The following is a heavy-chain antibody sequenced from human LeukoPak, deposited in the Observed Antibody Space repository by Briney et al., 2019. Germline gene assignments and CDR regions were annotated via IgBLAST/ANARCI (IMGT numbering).Heavy chain of an antibody. CDR1: GGSISSYY. D-gene: IGHD6-6*01. J-gene: IGHJ6*03. CDR2: IYYSGST. V-gene: IGHV4-59*01. CDR3: ARGFAARRGYYYYYMDV. Sequence: SETLSLTCTVSGGSISSYYWSWIPQPPGKGLEWIGYIYYSGSTNYNPSLKSRVTISVDTSKNQFSLKLSSVTAADTAVYYCARGFAARRGYYYYYMDVWGKGTTVTVSS.